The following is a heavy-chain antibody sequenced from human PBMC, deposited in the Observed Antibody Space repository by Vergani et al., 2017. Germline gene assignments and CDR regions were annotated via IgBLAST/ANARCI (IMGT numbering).Heavy chain of an antibody. CDR1: GFTFSSYS. J-gene: IGHJ4*02. V-gene: IGHV3-21*01. CDR2: ISSSSSYI. D-gene: IGHD2-15*01. Sequence: EVQLVESGGGLVKPGGSLRLSCAASGFTFSSYSMNWVRQAPGKGLEWVSSISSSSSYIYYADSVKGRFTISRDNAKNSLYLQMNSLRDEDTAVYYCARGCSGGSCYVYYFDYWGQGTLVTVSS. CDR3: ARGCSGGSCYVYYFDY.